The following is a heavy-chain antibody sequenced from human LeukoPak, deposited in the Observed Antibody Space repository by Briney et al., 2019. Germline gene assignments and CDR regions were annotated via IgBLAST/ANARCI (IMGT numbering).Heavy chain of an antibody. CDR3: ARERLPSSFDY. V-gene: IGHV3-7*01. CDR2: INQYVSEK. CDR1: GFTFSSYW. J-gene: IGHJ4*02. Sequence: PGGSLRLSCAASGFTFSSYWVTWVRQAPGKGLEWVANINQYVSEKYYVDSVKGRFTISRDNAKNSLYLQMNSLRAEDTAVYYCARERLPSSFDYWGQGTLVTVSS.